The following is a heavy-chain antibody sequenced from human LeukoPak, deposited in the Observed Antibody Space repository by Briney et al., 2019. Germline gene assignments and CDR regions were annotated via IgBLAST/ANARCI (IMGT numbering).Heavy chain of an antibody. V-gene: IGHV1-18*01. J-gene: IGHJ5*02. CDR1: GYTFTSYG. Sequence: ASVKVSCKASGYTFTSYGISWVRQAPGQGLEWMGWISAYNGNTNYAQKLQGRVTMTTDTITTTAYMELRSLRSDDTAVYYCARDYSGNWFDPWGQGTLVTVSS. CDR2: ISAYNGNT. CDR3: ARDYSGNWFDP. D-gene: IGHD1-26*01.